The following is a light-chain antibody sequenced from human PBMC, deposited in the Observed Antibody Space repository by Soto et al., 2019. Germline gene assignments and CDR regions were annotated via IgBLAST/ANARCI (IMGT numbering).Light chain of an antibody. V-gene: IGKV3-15*01. CDR3: QQYNNWPPWT. CDR1: QSVSSN. Sequence: EIVMTQSPATLSVSPGERATLSCRASQSVSSNLAWYQQKPGQSPRLLIYGASTRATGIPARFSGSGSGTEFTLTISSLQSEDFGFYYCQQYNNWPPWTFGQGTKVEIK. J-gene: IGKJ1*01. CDR2: GAS.